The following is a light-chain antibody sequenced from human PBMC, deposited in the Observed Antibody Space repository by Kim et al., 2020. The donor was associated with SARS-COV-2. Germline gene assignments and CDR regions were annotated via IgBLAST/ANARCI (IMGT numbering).Light chain of an antibody. Sequence: VSPGQTASRSCSGDRLGDKYACWYQQKPGQSPVLVIDQDNKRPSGIPGRFCGSNSGNSATLTISGTQAMDEADYYCQAWDSSTAVFGGWTHLTVL. CDR3: QAWDSSTAV. V-gene: IGLV3-1*01. CDR2: QDN. J-gene: IGLJ2*01. CDR1: RLGDKY.